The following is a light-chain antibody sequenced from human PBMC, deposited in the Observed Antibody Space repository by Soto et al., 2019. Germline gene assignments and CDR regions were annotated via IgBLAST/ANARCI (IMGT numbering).Light chain of an antibody. CDR2: DVS. V-gene: IGKV1-5*01. CDR3: QHYKMYSPWT. CDR1: RRIITC. Sequence: DIQMTQSPSTVSASVGESVTITCRPGRRIITCWAWYQQRPGKAPKLLIYDVSSLQSGVPSRFSGSGSGTEFTLTISSLQPDDFATYYCQHYKMYSPWTFGQGTKVEIK. J-gene: IGKJ1*01.